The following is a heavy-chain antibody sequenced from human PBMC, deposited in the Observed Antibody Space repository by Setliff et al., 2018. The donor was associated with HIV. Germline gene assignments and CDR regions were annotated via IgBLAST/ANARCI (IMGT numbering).Heavy chain of an antibody. J-gene: IGHJ4*02. CDR3: ARTRGYTYGYIDS. D-gene: IGHD5-18*01. CDR2: IHSNGNT. Sequence: SETLSLTCTVSGGSINYYYWNWIRQPAGKGLEWLGRIHSNGNTNFNPSLKSRINMSVDTSKNQFSLKLNSVTAADTAVYYCARTRGYTYGYIDSWAQGTLVTVSS. CDR1: GGSINYYY. V-gene: IGHV4-4*07.